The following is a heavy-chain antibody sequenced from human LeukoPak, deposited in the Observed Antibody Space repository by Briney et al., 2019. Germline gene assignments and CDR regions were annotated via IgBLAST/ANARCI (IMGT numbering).Heavy chain of an antibody. Sequence: PGGSLRLSCAASGFTFSSYWMSWVRQAPGKGLEWVANIKQDGSEKYYVDSVKGRFTISRDNAKNSLYLQMNSLRAEDTAVYYCARIDNSPGWLLIDYWGQGTLVTVSS. V-gene: IGHV3-7*01. CDR2: IKQDGSEK. CDR1: GFTFSSYW. D-gene: IGHD6-19*01. CDR3: ARIDNSPGWLLIDY. J-gene: IGHJ4*02.